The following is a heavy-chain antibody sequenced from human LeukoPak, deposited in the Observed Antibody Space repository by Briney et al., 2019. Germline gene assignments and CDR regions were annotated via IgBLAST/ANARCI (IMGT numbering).Heavy chain of an antibody. CDR1: GGSISSSSYY. Sequence: SETLSLTCTVSGGSISSSSYYWGWIRQPPGKGLEWIGSIYYSGSTYYNPSLKSRVTISVDTSKNQFSLKLSSVTAADTAVYYCARVGNYGDLGFDYWGQGTLVTVSS. V-gene: IGHV4-39*07. CDR3: ARVGNYGDLGFDY. D-gene: IGHD4-17*01. J-gene: IGHJ4*02. CDR2: IYYSGST.